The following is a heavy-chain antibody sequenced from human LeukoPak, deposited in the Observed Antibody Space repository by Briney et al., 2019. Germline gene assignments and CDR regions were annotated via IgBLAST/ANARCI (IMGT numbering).Heavy chain of an antibody. CDR3: ARDYPGNGWNGMDV. CDR1: GFSVSNNY. Sequence: GGSLRLSCAASGFSVSNNYMHWVRQAPGKGLEFVSSIYSNGASTFYANSVKGRFTISRDNSKNTLFLQMGSLRAEDTAVYYCARDYPGNGWNGMDVWGQGTTVTVSS. J-gene: IGHJ6*02. CDR2: IYSNGAST. D-gene: IGHD4-23*01. V-gene: IGHV3-64*01.